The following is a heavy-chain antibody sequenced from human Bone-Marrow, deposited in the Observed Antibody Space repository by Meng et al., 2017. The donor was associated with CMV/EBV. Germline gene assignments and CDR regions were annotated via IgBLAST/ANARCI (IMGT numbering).Heavy chain of an antibody. V-gene: IGHV3-23*01. J-gene: IGHJ5*02. Sequence: GESLKISCAGSGFTFSNYAMTWVRQAPGKGPEWVSGISGSGFSTYYADSVKGRFTISRDNSKNTLYLQMNSLRAADTAIYYCAKVFLAAGAAGAGNWFDPWGQGTLVTVSS. CDR2: ISGSGFST. CDR1: GFTFSNYA. D-gene: IGHD6-13*01. CDR3: AKVFLAAGAAGAGNWFDP.